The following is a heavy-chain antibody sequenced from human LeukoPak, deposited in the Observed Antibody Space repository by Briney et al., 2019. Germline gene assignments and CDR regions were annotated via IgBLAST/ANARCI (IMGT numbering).Heavy chain of an antibody. CDR1: VVTFSSYG. CDR2: ILYDGSKN. V-gene: IGHV3-33*01. CDR3: VRGGYSYTLGNFDY. D-gene: IGHD5-18*01. J-gene: IGHJ4*02. Sequence: GRALRLSCAAPVVTFSSYGMRGVRQAPRKRLEWMAGILYDGSKNDYAESLNGRFTISTDNSKNTLYLQMTRMRAEDTAVYYRVRGGYSYTLGNFDYWGQGTLVTVPS.